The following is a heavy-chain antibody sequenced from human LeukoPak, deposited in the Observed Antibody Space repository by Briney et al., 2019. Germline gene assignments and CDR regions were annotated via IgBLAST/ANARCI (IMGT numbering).Heavy chain of an antibody. CDR1: GGTFSTYA. J-gene: IGHJ4*02. Sequence: ASVKVSCKASGGTFSTYAISWVRQAPGQGLEWMGGIIPIFGTANYAQKFQGRVTITTDESTSTAYMELSSLRSEDTAVYYCATDYYDSPLDYWGQGTLVTVSS. CDR3: ATDYYDSPLDY. D-gene: IGHD3-22*01. V-gene: IGHV1-69*05. CDR2: IIPIFGTA.